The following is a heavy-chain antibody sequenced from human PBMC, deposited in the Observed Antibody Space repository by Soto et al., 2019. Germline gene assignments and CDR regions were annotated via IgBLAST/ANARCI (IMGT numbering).Heavy chain of an antibody. CDR2: IKNDGGEK. D-gene: IGHD6-13*01. CDR3: AKDDVQGSSWFRFLDS. Sequence: GGSLRLSCAASGFTFSNYWMSWVRQVPGKGLEWVANIKNDGGEKYYVDSVKGRFTISRDNAKNSLYLQMNSLRDEDTAVYYCAKDDVQGSSWFRFLDSWGQGILVTVSS. V-gene: IGHV3-7*01. J-gene: IGHJ4*02. CDR1: GFTFSNYW.